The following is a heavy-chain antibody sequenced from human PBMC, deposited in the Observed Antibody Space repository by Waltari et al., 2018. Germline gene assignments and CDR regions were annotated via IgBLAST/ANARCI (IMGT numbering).Heavy chain of an antibody. J-gene: IGHJ4*02. V-gene: IGHV3-21*01. CDR2: ISSSSSYI. Sequence: EVQLVESGGGLVKPGGSLRLSCAAYGFTFSSYTLHWFRQAPGKGLEWVSSISSSSSYIYYADSVKGRFTISRDNAKNSLYLQMNSLRAEDTAVYYCARASYYYDSSGGWGQGTLVTVSS. CDR3: ARASYYYDSSGG. CDR1: GFTFSSYT. D-gene: IGHD3-22*01.